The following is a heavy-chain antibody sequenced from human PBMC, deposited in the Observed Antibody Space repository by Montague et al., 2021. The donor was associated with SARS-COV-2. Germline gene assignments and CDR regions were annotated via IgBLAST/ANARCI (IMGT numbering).Heavy chain of an antibody. CDR1: GFTFSSYA. J-gene: IGHJ4*02. D-gene: IGHD6-19*01. CDR3: AKVPTSWWLVEG. V-gene: IGHV3-23*03. CDR2: IYTDGSAT. Sequence: SLRLSCAASGFTFSSYAMSWVRQAPGKGLEWVSIIYTDGSATFYADSVKGRFTISRDNSKNTLFLQMNSLGAEDTAIYYCAKVPTSWWLVEGWGQGTLVTVSS.